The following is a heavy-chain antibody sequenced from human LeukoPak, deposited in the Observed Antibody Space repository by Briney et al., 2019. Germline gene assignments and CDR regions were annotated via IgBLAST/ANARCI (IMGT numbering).Heavy chain of an antibody. CDR3: ANWGIEAAGIFRSY. CDR2: ISGSGGST. J-gene: IGHJ4*02. D-gene: IGHD6-13*01. Sequence: GGSLRLSCAASGFTFSSYAMSWVRQAPGKGLEWVSAISGSGGSTYYADSVKGRFTISRDNSKNTLYLQMNSLRAEDTAVYYCANWGIEAAGIFRSYWGQGTLVTVSS. V-gene: IGHV3-23*01. CDR1: GFTFSSYA.